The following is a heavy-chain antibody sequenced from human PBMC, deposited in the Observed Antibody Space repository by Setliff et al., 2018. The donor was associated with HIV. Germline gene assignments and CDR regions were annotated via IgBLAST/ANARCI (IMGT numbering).Heavy chain of an antibody. Sequence: SVKVSCKASGYTFTSDYIHWVRQAPGQGLEWMGGIIPIFGTANYAQRFQGKVTITADKSTGTAYMELTSLRFDDTAMYYCVRGVQSPPHYSYYYMDVWGEGTMVTVSS. CDR1: GYTFTSDY. D-gene: IGHD3-3*01. CDR3: VRGVQSPPHYSYYYMDV. V-gene: IGHV1-69*06. J-gene: IGHJ6*03. CDR2: IIPIFGTA.